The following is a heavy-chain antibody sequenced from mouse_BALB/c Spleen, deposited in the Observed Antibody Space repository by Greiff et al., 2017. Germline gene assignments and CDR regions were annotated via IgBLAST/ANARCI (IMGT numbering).Heavy chain of an antibody. V-gene: IGHV7-3*02. CDR2: IRNKANGYTT. CDR1: GFTFTDYY. CDR3: ARYDGYIRGFAY. Sequence: EVKVVESGGGLVQPGGSLRLSCATSGFTFTDYYMSWVRQPPGKALEWLGFIRNKANGYTTEYSASVKGRFTISRDNSQSILYLQMNTLRAEDSATYYCARYDGYIRGFAYWGQGTLVTVSA. D-gene: IGHD2-2*01. J-gene: IGHJ3*01.